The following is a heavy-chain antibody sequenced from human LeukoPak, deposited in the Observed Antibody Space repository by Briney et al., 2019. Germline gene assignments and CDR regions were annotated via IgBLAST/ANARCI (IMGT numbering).Heavy chain of an antibody. CDR2: IYWDDDK. CDR3: AHKRGYCGGDCYSS. CDR1: GFSLRTSGVG. Sequence: SGPTLVNPTQTLTLTCTFSGFSLRTSGVGVGWIRQPPGKALEWLALIYWDDDKRYSPSLKSRLTITKDTSKNQVVLTMTNMDPVGTATYYCAHKRGYCGGDCYSSWGQGTLVIVSS. V-gene: IGHV2-5*02. J-gene: IGHJ4*02. D-gene: IGHD2-21*02.